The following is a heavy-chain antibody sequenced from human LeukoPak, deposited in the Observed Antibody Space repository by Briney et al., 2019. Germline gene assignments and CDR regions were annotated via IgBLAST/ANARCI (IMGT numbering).Heavy chain of an antibody. J-gene: IGHJ6*03. D-gene: IGHD3-9*01. CDR3: ARVLRYFDWLDYYYMDV. CDR2: IYYSGST. V-gene: IGHV4-59*12. Sequence: SEALSLTCTVSGGSISSYYWSWIRQPPGKGLEWIGYIYYSGSTNYNPSLKSRVTISVDTSKNQFSLKLSSVTAADTAVYYCARVLRYFDWLDYYYMDVWGKGTTVTISS. CDR1: GGSISSYY.